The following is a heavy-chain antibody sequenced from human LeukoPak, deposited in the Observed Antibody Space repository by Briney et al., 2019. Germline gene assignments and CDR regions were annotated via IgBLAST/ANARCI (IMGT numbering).Heavy chain of an antibody. J-gene: IGHJ4*02. D-gene: IGHD4-17*01. CDR3: AKGLGGTTVTGFDY. V-gene: IGHV3-9*01. CDR2: ISWNSGNI. Sequence: GGSLRLSCAVSGFTFDDYAIHWVRQAPGKGLEWVSGISWNSGNIGYADSVKGRFTISRDNAKNSLYLQMNSLRAEDTALYYCAKGLGGTTVTGFDYWGQGTLVSVSS. CDR1: GFTFDDYA.